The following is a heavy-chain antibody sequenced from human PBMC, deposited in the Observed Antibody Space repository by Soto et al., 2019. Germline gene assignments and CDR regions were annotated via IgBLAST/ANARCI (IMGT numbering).Heavy chain of an antibody. CDR2: ISGSGGST. CDR3: AKDNRQWLTYYFDY. Sequence: PGGSLRLSCAASGFTFSSYAMSWVRQAPGKGLEWVSAISGSGGSTYYADSVKGRFTISRDNSKNTLYLQMNSLRAEDAAVYYCAKDNRQWLTYYFDYWGQGTLVTVSS. J-gene: IGHJ4*02. V-gene: IGHV3-23*01. CDR1: GFTFSSYA. D-gene: IGHD6-19*01.